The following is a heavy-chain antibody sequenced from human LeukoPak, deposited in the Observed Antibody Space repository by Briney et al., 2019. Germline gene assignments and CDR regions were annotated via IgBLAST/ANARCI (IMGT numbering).Heavy chain of an antibody. CDR3: ARRGIYCSGGICQGGHPDF. V-gene: IGHV1-18*01. D-gene: IGHD2-15*01. Sequence: ASVKVSCKASGYTFNSYGISWVRQAPGQGLEWMGWISAYTGNTNYAQKVQVRVTMTTDTSTTTAYMEVRSLRSDDTAVYYCARRGIYCSGGICQGGHPDFWGQGTLVTASS. CDR1: GYTFNSYG. J-gene: IGHJ4*02. CDR2: ISAYTGNT.